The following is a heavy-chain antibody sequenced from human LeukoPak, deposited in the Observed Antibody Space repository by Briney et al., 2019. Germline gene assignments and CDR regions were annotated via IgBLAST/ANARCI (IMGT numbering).Heavy chain of an antibody. D-gene: IGHD6-19*01. CDR1: GFTFSSYA. Sequence: GGSLRLSCAASGFTFSSYAMHWVRQAPGKGLEWVAVISYDGSNKYYADTVKGRFTISRDNSKNTLYLQMNSLRAEDTAVYYCARDGGYSSGNFDYWGQGTLVTVSS. V-gene: IGHV3-30-3*01. CDR3: ARDGGYSSGNFDY. J-gene: IGHJ4*02. CDR2: ISYDGSNK.